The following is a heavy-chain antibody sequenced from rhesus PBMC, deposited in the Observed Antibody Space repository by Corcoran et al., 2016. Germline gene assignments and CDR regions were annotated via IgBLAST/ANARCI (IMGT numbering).Heavy chain of an antibody. CDR3: ARKRVGSSWDNDFDY. J-gene: IGHJ4*01. Sequence: QVQLEESVPGLVKPSEPLSLTCAVSGGSLSGDCWTWIRPTPGEGLEWIGYRGGRSGNTHYNPSLKRRDNLSTDTSKNQLSRKLSSGTAADTAVYYCARKRVGSSWDNDFDYWGQGVLVTVSS. CDR2: RGGRSGNT. CDR1: GGSLSGDC. D-gene: IGHD6-13*01. V-gene: IGHV4-165*02.